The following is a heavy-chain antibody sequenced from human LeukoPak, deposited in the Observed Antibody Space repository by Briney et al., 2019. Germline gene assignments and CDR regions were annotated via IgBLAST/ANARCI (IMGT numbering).Heavy chain of an antibody. J-gene: IGHJ4*02. Sequence: PGGSLRLSCAASGFTFSTYAMNWVRQAPGKGLEWVSGISGSGSTTYYADSVKGRFTISRDNSKNTLYLQMNYPRAEDTALYYCAKNIAAPTTPFDYWGQGTLVTVSS. CDR1: GFTFSTYA. CDR3: AKNIAAPTTPFDY. V-gene: IGHV3-23*01. D-gene: IGHD6-13*01. CDR2: ISGSGSTT.